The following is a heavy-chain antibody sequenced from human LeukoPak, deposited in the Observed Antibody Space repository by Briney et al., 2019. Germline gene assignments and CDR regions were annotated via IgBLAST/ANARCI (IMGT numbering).Heavy chain of an antibody. D-gene: IGHD5-18*01. Sequence: PGRSLRLSCAASGFTFSSYAMHWVRQAPGEGLEWVAVISYDGSNKYYADSVKGRFTISRDNSKNTLYLQMNSLRAEDTAVYYCAEGLQLWRGGYYYYGMDVWGQGTTVTVSS. J-gene: IGHJ6*02. CDR3: AEGLQLWRGGYYYYGMDV. V-gene: IGHV3-30-3*01. CDR2: ISYDGSNK. CDR1: GFTFSSYA.